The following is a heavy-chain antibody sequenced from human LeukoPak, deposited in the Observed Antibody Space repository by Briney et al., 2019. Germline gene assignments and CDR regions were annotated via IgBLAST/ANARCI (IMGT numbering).Heavy chain of an antibody. Sequence: ASVRVSCKASGYTFTSYYMHWVRQAPGQGLEWMGIINPSGGSTSYAQKFQGRVTMTRDTSTSTVYMELSSLRSEDTAVYYCAIGDRNVDTAMATPYWGQGTLVTVSS. D-gene: IGHD5-18*01. CDR1: GYTFTSYY. CDR3: AIGDRNVDTAMATPY. V-gene: IGHV1-46*01. J-gene: IGHJ4*02. CDR2: INPSGGST.